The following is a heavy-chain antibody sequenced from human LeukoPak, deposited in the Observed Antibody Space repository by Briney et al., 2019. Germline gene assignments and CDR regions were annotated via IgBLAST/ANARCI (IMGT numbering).Heavy chain of an antibody. CDR3: AKPRPYGGTHFDY. V-gene: IGHV3-9*01. D-gene: IGHD3-16*01. CDR1: GFTFDDYA. CDR2: ISWNSGSI. Sequence: GRSLRLSCAASGFTFDDYAMHWVRQAPGKGLEWGSGISWNSGSIGYADSVKGRFTISRDNAKNYLYLQMNSLRAEDTALYYCAKPRPYGGTHFDYWGQGTLVTVSS. J-gene: IGHJ4*02.